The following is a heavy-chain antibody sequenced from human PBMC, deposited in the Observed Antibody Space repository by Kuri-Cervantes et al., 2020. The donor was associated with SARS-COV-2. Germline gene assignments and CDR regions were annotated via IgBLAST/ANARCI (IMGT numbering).Heavy chain of an antibody. CDR1: GFTFSNYG. J-gene: IGHJ6*03. CDR2: ISGSGGST. D-gene: IGHD6-6*01. CDR3: AKAMLRIAARYYYYMDV. V-gene: IGHV3-23*01. Sequence: GGSLRLSCAASGFTFSNYGMHWVRQAPGKGLEWVSAISGSGGSTYYADSVKGRFTISRDNSKNTLYLQMNSLRAEDTAVYYCAKAMLRIAARYYYYMDVWGKGTTVTVSS.